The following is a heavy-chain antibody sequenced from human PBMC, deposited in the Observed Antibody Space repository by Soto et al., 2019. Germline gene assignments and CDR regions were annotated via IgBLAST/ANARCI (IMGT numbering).Heavy chain of an antibody. CDR1: GYTFTSCC. D-gene: IGHD6-13*01. J-gene: IGHJ5*02. Sequence: ASVKVSCKASGYTFTSCCISWVRQAPGQGLEWMGWISAYNGNTNYAQKLQGRVTMTTDTSTSTAYMELRSLRSDDTAVYYCARDRQLAAAGTGNWFDPWGQGTLVTVSS. CDR2: ISAYNGNT. CDR3: ARDRQLAAAGTGNWFDP. V-gene: IGHV1-18*01.